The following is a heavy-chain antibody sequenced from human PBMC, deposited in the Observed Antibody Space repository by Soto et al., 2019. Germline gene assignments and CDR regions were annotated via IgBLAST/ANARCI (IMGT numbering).Heavy chain of an antibody. D-gene: IGHD6-19*01. CDR3: AKDINSSGWYSLDY. CDR1: GGSISSYY. Sequence: PSETLSLTCSVSGGSISSYYWSWIRQPPGKGLEWIAYIYYSVTSYNPSLKSRVSISLDTSKNQFSLRTEDTALYYCAKDINSSGWYSLDYWGQGTLVTVSS. CDR2: IYYSVT. V-gene: IGHV4-59*01. J-gene: IGHJ4*02.